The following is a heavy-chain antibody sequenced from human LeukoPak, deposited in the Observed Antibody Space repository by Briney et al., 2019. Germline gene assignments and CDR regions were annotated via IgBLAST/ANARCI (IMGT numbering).Heavy chain of an antibody. CDR1: GFTFSTYG. Sequence: QSGGSLRLSCAASGFTFSTYGMLWVRQAPGKGLEWVAVIWYDGSNKYYADSVKGRFTISRDKSKNTLYLQMNSLRAEDTAVYYCARDRSGGNGWYIFDYWGQGTLVTVSS. V-gene: IGHV3-33*08. J-gene: IGHJ4*02. D-gene: IGHD6-19*01. CDR2: IWYDGSNK. CDR3: ARDRSGGNGWYIFDY.